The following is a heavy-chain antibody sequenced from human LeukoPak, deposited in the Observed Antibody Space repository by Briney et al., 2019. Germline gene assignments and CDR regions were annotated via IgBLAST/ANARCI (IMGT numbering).Heavy chain of an antibody. D-gene: IGHD2-15*01. CDR3: ARRSHCTGGSCPPV. CDR2: IYYDVST. J-gene: IGHJ6*02. Sequence: SETLSLTCTVSGDSISSSYYYWVGICQPPAKEVEWIGSIYYDVSTYYNPSLQSPLTISSDTSKNQFSMRVSSLTATDPAVYYCARRSHCTGGSCPPVWGQGTTVTVSS. CDR1: GDSISSSYYY. V-gene: IGHV4-39*01.